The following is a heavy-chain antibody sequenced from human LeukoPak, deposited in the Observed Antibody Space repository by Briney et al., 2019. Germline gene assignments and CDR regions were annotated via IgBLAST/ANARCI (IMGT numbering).Heavy chain of an antibody. CDR1: GGSFSGYY. J-gene: IGHJ3*02. Sequence: PSETLSLTCAVYGGSFSGYYWSWIRQPPGKGLEWIGEINHSGSTNYNPSLKSRVTISVDTSKSQFSLKLSSVTAADTAVYYCARLAVFGDAFDIWGQGTMVTVSS. D-gene: IGHD2-21*01. CDR2: INHSGST. CDR3: ARLAVFGDAFDI. V-gene: IGHV4-34*01.